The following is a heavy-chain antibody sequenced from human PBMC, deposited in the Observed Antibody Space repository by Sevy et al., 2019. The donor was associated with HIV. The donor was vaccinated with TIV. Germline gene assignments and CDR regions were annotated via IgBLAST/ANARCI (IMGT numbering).Heavy chain of an antibody. Sequence: GGSLRLSCAASGFTFSSYGMHWVRQAPGKGLEWVAVISYDGSNKYYADSVKGRFTSSRDNSKNTLYLQMNSLRAEDTAVYYCAKDAYYDYVWGSYRYTPDAFDIWGQGTMVSVSS. CDR2: ISYDGSNK. J-gene: IGHJ3*02. CDR1: GFTFSSYG. V-gene: IGHV3-30*18. CDR3: AKDAYYDYVWGSYRYTPDAFDI. D-gene: IGHD3-16*02.